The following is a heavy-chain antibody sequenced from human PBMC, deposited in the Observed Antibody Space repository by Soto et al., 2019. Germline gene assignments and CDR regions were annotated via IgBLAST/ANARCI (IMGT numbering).Heavy chain of an antibody. V-gene: IGHV3-7*01. CDR3: ARDYYDYDLSPGRSYYYFYGMDV. CDR2: IKQDGSEK. Sequence: GGSLRLSCAASGFTFSSYWMSWVRQAPGKGLEWVANIKQDGSEKYYVDSVKGRFTISRDNAKNSLYLQMNSLRAEGTAVYYCARDYYDYDLSPGRSYYYFYGMDVWGQGTTVTVSS. CDR1: GFTFSSYW. D-gene: IGHD3-16*01. J-gene: IGHJ6*01.